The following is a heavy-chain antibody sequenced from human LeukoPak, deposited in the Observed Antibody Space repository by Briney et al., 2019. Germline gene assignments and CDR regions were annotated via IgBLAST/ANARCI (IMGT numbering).Heavy chain of an antibody. V-gene: IGHV4-34*01. J-gene: IGHJ6*03. CDR1: GGSFSGYY. CDR2: INHIGST. Sequence: KPSETLSLTCAVYGGSFSGYYWSWIRQPPGKGLEWIGEINHIGSTNYNPSLKSRVTISVDTSKHQFSLKLSSVTAADTAVYYCARDKRVAVAGTYIYYYYMDVWGNGTTVTISS. D-gene: IGHD6-19*01. CDR3: ARDKRVAVAGTYIYYYYMDV.